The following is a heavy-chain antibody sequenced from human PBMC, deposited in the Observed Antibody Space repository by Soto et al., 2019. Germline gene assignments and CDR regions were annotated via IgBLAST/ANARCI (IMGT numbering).Heavy chain of an antibody. J-gene: IGHJ3*01. Sequence: QVHLVESGGGVVQPGRSLRLSCAASGFRFSDYVIHWVRQAAGKGLEWVASMTYDGATEYYADSVKGRFTVSRDNSKRTLSLQMNSLRPEDTAVYYCARVRLTISVNDALDVWGQGTTVTVSS. CDR3: ARVRLTISVNDALDV. V-gene: IGHV3-30*14. CDR2: MTYDGATE. D-gene: IGHD3-10*01. CDR1: GFRFSDYV.